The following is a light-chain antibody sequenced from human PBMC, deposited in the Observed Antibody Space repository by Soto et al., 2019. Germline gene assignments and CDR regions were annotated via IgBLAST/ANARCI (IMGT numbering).Light chain of an antibody. Sequence: EIVLTQSPATLSLSPGERATLSCRASQSVSSYLAWYHQKPGQAPRLLIYDVSNRATGIPARFSGSGSGTDFTLTMSSLEPEDFAVYYCQQRSNLPRFTFGRGTKVDIK. J-gene: IGKJ3*01. V-gene: IGKV3-11*01. CDR2: DVS. CDR1: QSVSSY. CDR3: QQRSNLPRFT.